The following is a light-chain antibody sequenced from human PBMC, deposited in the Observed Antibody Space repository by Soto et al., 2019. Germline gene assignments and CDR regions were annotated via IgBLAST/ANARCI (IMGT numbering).Light chain of an antibody. J-gene: IGKJ1*01. CDR1: QSISSY. CDR3: QQLNNYPRT. CDR2: GAF. V-gene: IGKV1-9*01. Sequence: DIQMTQSPSTLSASVGDRVTITCRASQSISSYLAWYQQKPGKAPKLLIYGAFILQSGVPSRFSGSGSGTEFTLTISSLQPEDFATYFCQQLNNYPRTFGQGTKVEIK.